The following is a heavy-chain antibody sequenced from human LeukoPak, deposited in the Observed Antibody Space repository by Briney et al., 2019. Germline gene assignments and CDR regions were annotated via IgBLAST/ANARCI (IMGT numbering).Heavy chain of an antibody. CDR1: GFTFSSYA. Sequence: GGSLRLSCAASGFTFSSYAMNWVRQAPGMGLEWVSGLSDTGGSTYDADSVKGRFFISRDNYKNTVFLQMNSLRVEDTAVYYCAKRGPCTGATCSNYFDYWGQGTLVTVSS. J-gene: IGHJ4*02. CDR2: LSDTGGST. CDR3: AKRGPCTGATCSNYFDY. V-gene: IGHV3-23*01. D-gene: IGHD2-8*02.